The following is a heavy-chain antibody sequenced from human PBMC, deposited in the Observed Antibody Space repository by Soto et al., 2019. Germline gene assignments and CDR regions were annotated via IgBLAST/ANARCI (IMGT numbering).Heavy chain of an antibody. CDR2: IYYSGYT. V-gene: IGHV4-39*01. J-gene: IGHJ5*01. CDR3: ARLIGNSWLDS. Sequence: SETLSLTCTVSGGSISSSSYYWGWIRQPPGKGLEWIGSIYYSGYTYYNPSLKSRVTISVDTSKNQFSLKLNSVTPDDTAVYYCARLIGNSWLDSWGQGTLVTVSS. CDR1: GGSISSSSYY.